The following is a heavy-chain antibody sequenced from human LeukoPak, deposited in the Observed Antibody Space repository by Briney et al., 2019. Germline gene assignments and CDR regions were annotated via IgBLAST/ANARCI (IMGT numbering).Heavy chain of an antibody. V-gene: IGHV5-51*01. CDR2: IYPGDSDT. D-gene: IGHD4-17*01. Sequence: GESLQISCKGSGSSFTNYWIAWVRQMPGKGLEWMGSIYPGDSDTRYSPSFQGQVAFSADNSISTAYLQWSSLTASDTAIFYCARDYGDDDAFDIWGQGTMVTLSS. CDR3: ARDYGDDDAFDI. CDR1: GSSFTNYW. J-gene: IGHJ3*02.